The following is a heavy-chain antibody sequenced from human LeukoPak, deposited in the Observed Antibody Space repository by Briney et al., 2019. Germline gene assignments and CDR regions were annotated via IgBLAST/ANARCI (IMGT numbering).Heavy chain of an antibody. CDR3: AKEKLGFWSGYEY. V-gene: IGHV3-23*01. J-gene: IGHJ4*02. CDR2: ISDSGGRT. CDR1: GITLSNYG. D-gene: IGHD3-3*01. Sequence: GGSLRLSCAVSGITLSNYGMSWVRQAPGKGLEWVAGISDSGGRTNYADSVKGRFTISRDNSKNTLYLQMNSLRAEDTAVYYCAKEKLGFWSGYEYWGQGTLVTVSS.